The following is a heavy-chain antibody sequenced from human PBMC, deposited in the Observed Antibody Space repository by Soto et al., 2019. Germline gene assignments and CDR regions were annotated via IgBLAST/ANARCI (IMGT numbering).Heavy chain of an antibody. D-gene: IGHD3-3*01. CDR2: IKSKTNDGTT. J-gene: IGHJ6*02. V-gene: IGHV3-15*07. Sequence: GSLRLSFAASGFTFNTAWMNWVRQAPGKGLEWVGRIKSKTNDGTTDYVAPVNGRFTISRDDSKNTLYLQMNSLKTEDTAVYYCTTLSITIFGVVLMDVWGQGTTVTVSS. CDR1: GFTFNTAW. CDR3: TTLSITIFGVVLMDV.